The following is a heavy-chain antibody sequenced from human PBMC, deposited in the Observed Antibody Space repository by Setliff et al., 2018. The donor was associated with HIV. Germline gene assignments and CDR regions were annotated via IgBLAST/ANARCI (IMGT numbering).Heavy chain of an antibody. D-gene: IGHD6-6*01. J-gene: IGHJ3*02. V-gene: IGHV3-7*03. CDR3: ARIYRSSWPFDACDI. CDR1: EFTFSEYW. CDR2: IKQDESEI. Sequence: PGGSLRLSCAASEFTFSEYWMTWVRQALGKGLEWLANIKQDESEIYYVDSVRGRFTVSRDNARNSLYLQMNSLRAEDTAIYYCARIYRSSWPFDACDIWGQGTMVTVSS.